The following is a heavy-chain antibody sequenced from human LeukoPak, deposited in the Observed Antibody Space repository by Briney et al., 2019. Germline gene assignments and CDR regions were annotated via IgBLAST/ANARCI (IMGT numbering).Heavy chain of an antibody. Sequence: GGSLRLSCAASGFIFSSYWMHWVRHAPGKGLVWVSRINTDGSSTSYADSVRGRFTISRDNAMNTLYLQMNSLRAEDTAVYYCAREKGRYDYIWGNYRYSGGAFDYWGQGTLVTVSS. D-gene: IGHD3-16*02. V-gene: IGHV3-74*01. CDR2: INTDGSST. CDR1: GFIFSSYW. J-gene: IGHJ4*02. CDR3: AREKGRYDYIWGNYRYSGGAFDY.